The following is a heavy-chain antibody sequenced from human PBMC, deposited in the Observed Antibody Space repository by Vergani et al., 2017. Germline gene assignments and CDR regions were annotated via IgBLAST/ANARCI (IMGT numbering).Heavy chain of an antibody. CDR3: VRDRGLCAGGRCYTEAWDY. CDR2: IRKKAENYAT. V-gene: IGHV3-73*01. J-gene: IGHJ4*02. D-gene: IGHD2-2*02. CDR1: GLTFNDST. Sequence: EVQLEESGGGLVQPGGSLKLSCVASGLTFNDSTIHWVRQGSGKGLEWVGRIRKKAENYATAYGASVKGRFTISRDIAKNTLYLQVRSLRLEDTGVYHCVRDRGLCAGGRCYTEAWDYWGQGTPVTVSS.